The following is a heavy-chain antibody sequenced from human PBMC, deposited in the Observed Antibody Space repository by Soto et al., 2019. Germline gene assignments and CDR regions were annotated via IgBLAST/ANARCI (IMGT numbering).Heavy chain of an antibody. V-gene: IGHV1-69*02. J-gene: IGHJ4*02. Sequence: ASVKVSCKASGGTFSSYTISWVRQAPGQGLEWMGRIIPILGIANYAQKFQGRVTITADKSTSTAYMELSSLRSEDTAVYYCASKPPRNYGDYWGQGTLVTVSS. D-gene: IGHD1-7*01. CDR1: GGTFSSYT. CDR2: IIPILGIA. CDR3: ASKPPRNYGDY.